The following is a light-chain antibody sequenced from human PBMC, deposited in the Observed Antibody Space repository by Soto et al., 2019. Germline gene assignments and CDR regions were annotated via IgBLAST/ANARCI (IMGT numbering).Light chain of an antibody. J-gene: IGLJ1*01. V-gene: IGLV2-14*01. CDR1: SSDVGGYNY. CDR3: NSYTSSSTLLYV. CDR2: DVS. Sequence: QSALTQPASVSGSPGQSITISCTGTSSDVGGYNYVSWYQQHPGKAPKLMIYDVSNRPSGVSNRFSGSKSGNTACLTISGLQAEDEADYYCNSYTSSSTLLYVFGTGTKLTVL.